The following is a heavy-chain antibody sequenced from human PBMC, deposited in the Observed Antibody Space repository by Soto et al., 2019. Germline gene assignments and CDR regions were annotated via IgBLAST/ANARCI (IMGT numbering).Heavy chain of an antibody. Sequence: QVQLVQSGAEVKKPGASVKVSCKASGYTFTSYYMHWVRQAPGQGLEWMGIINPSGGSTSYAQKFQGRVTMTRDTSTSTVYMELSSLRSEDTAVYYCASVTRMGEERPVPYYYYGMDVWGQGTTVTVSS. J-gene: IGHJ6*02. CDR1: GYTFTSYY. CDR2: INPSGGST. V-gene: IGHV1-46*01. CDR3: ASVTRMGEERPVPYYYYGMDV. D-gene: IGHD1-26*01.